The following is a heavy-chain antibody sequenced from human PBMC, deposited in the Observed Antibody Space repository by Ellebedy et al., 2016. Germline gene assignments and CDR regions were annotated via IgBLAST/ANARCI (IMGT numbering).Heavy chain of an antibody. J-gene: IGHJ6*02. CDR1: GYTFTSYA. V-gene: IGHV1-69*04. D-gene: IGHD4-23*01. CDR3: AGMRGGKEGGWDGMDV. CDR2: IIPILGIA. Sequence: ASVKVSCKASGYTFTSYAISWVRQAPGQGLEWMGRIIPILGIANYAQKFQGRVTITADKSTSTAYMELSSLRSEDTAVYYCAGMRGGKEGGWDGMDVWGQGTTVTVSS.